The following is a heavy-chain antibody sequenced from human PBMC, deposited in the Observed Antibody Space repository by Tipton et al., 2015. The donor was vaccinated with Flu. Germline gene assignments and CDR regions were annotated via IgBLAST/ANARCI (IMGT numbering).Heavy chain of an antibody. Sequence: GLVKPSETLSLTCSVSGGAISSSSHYWGWIRQPPGKGLEWIGSIDRSGITYYNPSLKSRVTISVDTSKNQVSLKVTSVTAADTAMYYCARVEGNWFHPWGQGTLVTVSS. D-gene: IGHD3-10*01. CDR3: ARVEGNWFHP. V-gene: IGHV4-39*07. J-gene: IGHJ5*01. CDR2: IDRSGIT. CDR1: GGAISSSSHY.